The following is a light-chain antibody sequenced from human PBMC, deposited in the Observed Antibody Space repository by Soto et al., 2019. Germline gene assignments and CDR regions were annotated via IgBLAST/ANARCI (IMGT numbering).Light chain of an antibody. Sequence: QSVLTQPPSASGTPGQRVTISCSGSSSNIGSNYVYWYQQLPGTAPKLLIYRNNQRPSGVPDRFSGSKSGTSASLAISGLRSEYESDYYGAAWDDSLCGPVFGTGT. CDR3: AAWDDSLCGPV. J-gene: IGLJ1*01. CDR1: SSNIGSNY. V-gene: IGLV1-47*01. CDR2: RNN.